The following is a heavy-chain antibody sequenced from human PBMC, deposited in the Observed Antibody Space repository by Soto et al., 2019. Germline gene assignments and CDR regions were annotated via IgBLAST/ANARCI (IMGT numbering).Heavy chain of an antibody. CDR2: ISGSGGST. D-gene: IGHD3-22*01. CDR1: GFTFSSYA. J-gene: IGHJ5*02. CDR3: AKDLSYYDSSGNNWFDP. Sequence: VQLLESGGGLVQPGGSLRLSCAASGFTFSSYAMSWVRQAPGKGLEWVSAISGSGGSTYYADSVKGRFTISRDNSKNTLYLQMNSLRAEDTAVYYCAKDLSYYDSSGNNWFDPWGQGTLVTVSS. V-gene: IGHV3-23*01.